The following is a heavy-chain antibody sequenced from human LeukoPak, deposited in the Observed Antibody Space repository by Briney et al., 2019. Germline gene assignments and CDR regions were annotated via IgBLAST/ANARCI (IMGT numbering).Heavy chain of an antibody. V-gene: IGHV4-34*01. CDR1: GGSFSGYY. J-gene: IGHJ4*02. CDR3: ARGGRWLHHTVDY. CDR2: INHSGST. Sequence: PSETLSLTCAVYGGSFSGYYWSWIRQPPGKGREWIGEINHSGSTNYNPSLKSRVTISVDTSKNQFSLKLSSVTAADTAVYYCARGGRWLHHTVDYWGQGTLVTVSS. D-gene: IGHD5-24*01.